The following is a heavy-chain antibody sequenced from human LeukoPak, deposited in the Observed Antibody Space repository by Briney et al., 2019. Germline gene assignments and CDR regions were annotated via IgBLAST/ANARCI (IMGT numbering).Heavy chain of an antibody. CDR1: GGSISSGGYS. D-gene: IGHD2-8*01. CDR2: IYHSGST. J-gene: IGHJ4*02. Sequence: PSETLSLTCAVSGGSISSGGYSWSWIRQPPGKGLEWIGYIYHSGSTYYNPSLKSRVTISVDRSKNQFSLKLSSVTAADTAVYYCARARLMVDGVGGVYFDYWGQGTLVTVSS. CDR3: ARARLMVDGVGGVYFDY. V-gene: IGHV4-30-2*01.